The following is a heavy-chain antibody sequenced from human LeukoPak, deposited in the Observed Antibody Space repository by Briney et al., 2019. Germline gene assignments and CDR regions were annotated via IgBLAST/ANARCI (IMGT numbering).Heavy chain of an antibody. Sequence: SGPTLVNPTQTLTLTCTFSGFSLSTSGVGLGWIRQPPGKALEWLALIYWNDDKRYSPSLKSRLTITKDTSKNQVVLTMTNMDPVDTATYYCAHRRWFYYDSSGYFPQDDYWGQGTLVTVSS. D-gene: IGHD3-22*01. J-gene: IGHJ4*02. V-gene: IGHV2-5*01. CDR1: GFSLSTSGVG. CDR2: IYWNDDK. CDR3: AHRRWFYYDSSGYFPQDDY.